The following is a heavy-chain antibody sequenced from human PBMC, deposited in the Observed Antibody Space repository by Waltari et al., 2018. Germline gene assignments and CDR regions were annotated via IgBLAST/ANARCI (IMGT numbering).Heavy chain of an antibody. CDR1: EFTFSLYW. CDR3: ARGARRTSQTTGWWYFDL. CDR2: RKKDGSRI. V-gene: IGHV3-74*01. Sequence: EVQLVESGGGLVQPGGSLRLSCEASEFTFSLYWMHWVRQVPGKGLEWVERRKKDGSRISYEESVKGRFTISKDNARNTVYLQMSSLRAEDTAIYYCARGARRTSQTTGWWYFDLWGRGTLLTVSS. D-gene: IGHD4-17*01. J-gene: IGHJ2*01.